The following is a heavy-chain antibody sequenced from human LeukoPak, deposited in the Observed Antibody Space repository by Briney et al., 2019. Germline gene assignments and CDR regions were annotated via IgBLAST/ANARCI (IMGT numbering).Heavy chain of an antibody. Sequence: SETLSLTCAVSGGSFCGSYWSWIRQPPGKGLEWIGEINHSGSTNYNPSLKSRVTLSVDTSKNQFSLKLSSVTAADTAVYYCARAGWGKGAFDIWGQGTMVTVSS. D-gene: IGHD3-16*01. CDR2: INHSGST. CDR3: ARAGWGKGAFDI. CDR1: GGSFCGSY. V-gene: IGHV4-34*01. J-gene: IGHJ3*02.